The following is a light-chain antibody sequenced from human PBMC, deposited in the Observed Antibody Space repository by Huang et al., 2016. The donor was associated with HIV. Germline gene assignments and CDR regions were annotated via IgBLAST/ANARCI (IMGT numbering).Light chain of an antibody. V-gene: IGKV1-8*01. CDR1: HDINNF. CDR3: QQYDIHPLT. J-gene: IGKJ3*01. CDR2: AAS. Sequence: IRMTQSPSSLSASTGDRVTITCRANHDINNFLAWYQQRPGCFHKLLIYAASTLQSGVPSSFSGNGSGTDFTLTIGCLHSEDVATYYCQQYDIHPLTFGPGTRVDIK.